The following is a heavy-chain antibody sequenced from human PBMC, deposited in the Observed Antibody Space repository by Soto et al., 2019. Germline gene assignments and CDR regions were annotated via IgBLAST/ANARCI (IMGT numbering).Heavy chain of an antibody. D-gene: IGHD3-16*01. V-gene: IGHV3-33*01. CDR1: GFTFSNYG. Sequence: QVQLVESGGGVVQPGRSLRLSCAASGFTFSNYGMHWVRQAPGKVLEWVAVIGYDGNNKYYADSVKGRFTISRDSSKNTVYLQMKSRRAEDTAVYYCSRDLLRIVPNEHRWGRDVWGQGTTVTVSS. CDR2: IGYDGNNK. J-gene: IGHJ6*02. CDR3: SRDLLRIVPNEHRWGRDV.